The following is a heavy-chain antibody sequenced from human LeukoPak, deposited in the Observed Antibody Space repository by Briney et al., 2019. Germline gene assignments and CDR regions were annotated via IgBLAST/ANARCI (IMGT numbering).Heavy chain of an antibody. CDR3: ARSRGPVDV. Sequence: GASVKVSCKASGYTFTTYSINWVRQAPGQGLEWMGWISTYNGNTNYAQKLQGRVTMTTDTSTSTAYMELRSLTSDDTAVYYCARSRGPVDVWGKGTTVTISS. V-gene: IGHV1-18*01. J-gene: IGHJ6*04. CDR1: GYTFTTYS. D-gene: IGHD2-2*01. CDR2: ISTYNGNT.